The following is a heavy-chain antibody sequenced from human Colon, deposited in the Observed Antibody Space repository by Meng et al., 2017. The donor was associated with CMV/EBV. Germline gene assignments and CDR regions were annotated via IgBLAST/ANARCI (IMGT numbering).Heavy chain of an antibody. CDR1: GYTFTRHF. V-gene: IGHV1-46*01. D-gene: IGHD2-15*01. Sequence: SGYTFTRHFVHWVRQAPGQGLEWMGIINPNGGCTSSADLFHGRLTVTRDTSTNTVYMELSSLTPEDTAIYSCARDHSDNDDRWWLDPWGQGTLVTVSS. CDR2: INPNGGCT. CDR3: ARDHSDNDDRWWLDP. J-gene: IGHJ5*02.